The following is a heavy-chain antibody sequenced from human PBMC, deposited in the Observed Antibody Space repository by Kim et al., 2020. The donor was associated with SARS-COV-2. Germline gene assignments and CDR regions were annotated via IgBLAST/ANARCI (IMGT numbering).Heavy chain of an antibody. CDR2: IYYSRNT. V-gene: IGHV4-31*03. D-gene: IGHD1-26*01. Sequence: SETLSLTCTVSGGSISSGGYYWSWNRPHPGQGLEWIGYIYYSRNTYYNPSLKSRVTISVDTSKNQFSLKLSSVTAADTAVYYCARDVLLSGSYLNYYGMDVWGQGTTGTVSS. J-gene: IGHJ6*02. CDR3: ARDVLLSGSYLNYYGMDV. CDR1: GGSISSGGYY.